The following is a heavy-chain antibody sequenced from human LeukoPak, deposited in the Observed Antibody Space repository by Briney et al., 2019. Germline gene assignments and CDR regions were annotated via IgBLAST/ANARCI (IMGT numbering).Heavy chain of an antibody. CDR1: GGSISSGDYY. Sequence: SQTLSLTCTVSGGSISSGDYYWSWIRQPPGKGLEWIGYIYYSGSTYYNPSLKSRVTISVDTSKNQFSLKLSSVTAADTAVHSCARGVVVGQANYQSDYWGQGTLVTVSS. V-gene: IGHV4-30-4*08. D-gene: IGHD1-7*01. CDR2: IYYSGST. CDR3: ARGVVVGQANYQSDY. J-gene: IGHJ4*02.